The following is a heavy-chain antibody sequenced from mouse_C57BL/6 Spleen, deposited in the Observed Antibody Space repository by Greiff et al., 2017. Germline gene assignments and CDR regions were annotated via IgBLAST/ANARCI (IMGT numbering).Heavy chain of an antibody. Sequence: QVQLQQSGPELVKPGASVKISCKASGYAFSSSWLNWVKQRPGKGLEWIGRIYPGDGDTNYNGTFKGKATLTADKSSSTAYMQLSSLTSEDSAVYCCARWGLTWDFDYWGQGTTLTVSS. CDR1: GYAFSSSW. V-gene: IGHV1-82*01. J-gene: IGHJ2*01. CDR3: ARWGLTWDFDY. D-gene: IGHD3-1*01. CDR2: IYPGDGDT.